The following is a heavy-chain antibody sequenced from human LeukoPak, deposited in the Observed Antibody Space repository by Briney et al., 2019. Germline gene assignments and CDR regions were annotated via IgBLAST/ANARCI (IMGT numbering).Heavy chain of an antibody. CDR2: IRSKANSYAT. Sequence: GGSLRLSCAASGFTFSGSAMHWVRQASGKGLEWVGRIRSKANSYATAYAASVKGRFTISRDDSKNTAYLQMNSLKTEDTAVYYCITPVQWLVNWGQGTLVTVSS. D-gene: IGHD6-19*01. V-gene: IGHV3-73*01. CDR1: GFTFSGSA. CDR3: ITPVQWLVN. J-gene: IGHJ4*02.